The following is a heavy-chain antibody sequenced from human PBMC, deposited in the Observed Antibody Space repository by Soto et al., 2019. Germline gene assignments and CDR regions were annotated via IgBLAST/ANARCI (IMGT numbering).Heavy chain of an antibody. D-gene: IGHD2-2*01. CDR1: GGSIGSYY. V-gene: IGHV4-59*01. Sequence: SETLSLTCTVSGGSIGSYYWSWIRQPPGKGLEWIWYIYYSGSTNSNTSLKSRVTISVDTSKNQFSLKLSSVTAADTAAYYCARVVTSQPYYFDYWGQGTLVTVSS. CDR2: IYYSGST. CDR3: ARVVTSQPYYFDY. J-gene: IGHJ4*02.